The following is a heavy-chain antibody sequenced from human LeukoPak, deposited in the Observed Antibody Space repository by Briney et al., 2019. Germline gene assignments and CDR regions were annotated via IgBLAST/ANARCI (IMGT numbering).Heavy chain of an antibody. J-gene: IGHJ3*02. CDR1: GGTFSSYA. CDR2: IIPIFGTA. V-gene: IGHV1-69*01. D-gene: IGHD3-22*01. CDR3: ARDRAAYYYDSSGTPPRYAFDI. Sequence: ASVKVSCKASGGTFSSYAISWVRQAPGQGLEWMGGIIPIFGTANYAQKFQGRVTITADESTSTAYMELSSLRSEDTAVYYCARDRAAYYYDSSGTPPRYAFDIWGQGTMVTVSS.